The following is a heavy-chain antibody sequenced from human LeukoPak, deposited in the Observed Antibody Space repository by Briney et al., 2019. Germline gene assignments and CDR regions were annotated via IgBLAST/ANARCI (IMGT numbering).Heavy chain of an antibody. J-gene: IGHJ4*02. CDR1: GGSISSSSYY. CDR2: IYTSGST. CDR3: ARMGNPATVTADY. D-gene: IGHD4-17*01. V-gene: IGHV4-39*07. Sequence: SETLSLTCTVSGGSISSSSYYWGWIRQPPGKGLEWIGSIYTSGSTNYNPSLKSRVTMSVDTSKNQFSLKLSSVTAADTAVYYCARMGNPATVTADYWGQGTLVTVSS.